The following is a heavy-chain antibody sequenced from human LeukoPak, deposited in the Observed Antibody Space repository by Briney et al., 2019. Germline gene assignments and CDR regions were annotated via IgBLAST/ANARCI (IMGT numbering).Heavy chain of an antibody. CDR3: ARDLVYYDSSGYCDY. CDR1: GFTFSSYS. V-gene: IGHV3-21*01. D-gene: IGHD3-22*01. CDR2: ISSSSSYI. J-gene: IGHJ4*02. Sequence: GGSLRLSCAASGFTFSSYSMNWVRQAPGKGLEWVSSISSSSSYIYYADSVKGRFTISRDNAKNSLYLQMNSLRAEDTAVYYCARDLVYYDSSGYCDYWGQGTLVTVSS.